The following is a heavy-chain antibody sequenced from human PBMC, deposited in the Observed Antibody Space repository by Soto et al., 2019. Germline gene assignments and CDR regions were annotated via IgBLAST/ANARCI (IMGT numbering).Heavy chain of an antibody. D-gene: IGHD2-15*01. CDR3: ARFYCSGGSCRVRNYYYYMDV. Sequence: GGSLSLSCAASGFTFDDYGMSWVRQAPGKGLEWVSGINWNGGSTGYADSVKGRFTISRDNAKNSLYLQMNSLRAEDTALYHCARFYCSGGSCRVRNYYYYMDVWGKGTTVTVSS. CDR2: INWNGGST. CDR1: GFTFDDYG. V-gene: IGHV3-20*01. J-gene: IGHJ6*03.